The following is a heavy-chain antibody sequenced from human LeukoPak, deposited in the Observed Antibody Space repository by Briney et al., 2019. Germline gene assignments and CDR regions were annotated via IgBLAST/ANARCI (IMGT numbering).Heavy chain of an antibody. Sequence: PSETLSLTCAVYSGSFSGYYWSWIRQPPGKGLEWIGEISPSGSTTYNPSLKTRVTISTDTSKNQFSLKLNSVTAADTAVYYCAGDHYLALKGWGHGMLVTVSS. CDR3: AGDHYLALKG. V-gene: IGHV4-34*01. J-gene: IGHJ4*01. CDR1: SGSFSGYY. D-gene: IGHD1-14*01. CDR2: ISPSGST.